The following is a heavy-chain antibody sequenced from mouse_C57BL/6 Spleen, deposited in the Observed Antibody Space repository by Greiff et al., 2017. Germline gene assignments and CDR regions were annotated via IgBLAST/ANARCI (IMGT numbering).Heavy chain of an antibody. D-gene: IGHD1-1*01. CDR2: IYPRSGNT. J-gene: IGHJ2*01. CDR3: ARLGLITTVIDY. Sequence: VQVVESGAELARPGASVTLSCKASGYTFTSYGISWVKQRTGPGLEWIGEIYPRSGNTYYNEKFKGKATLTADKSSSTAYMERRSLTSEDSAVYFCARLGLITTVIDYWGQGTTLTVSS. V-gene: IGHV1-81*01. CDR1: GYTFTSYG.